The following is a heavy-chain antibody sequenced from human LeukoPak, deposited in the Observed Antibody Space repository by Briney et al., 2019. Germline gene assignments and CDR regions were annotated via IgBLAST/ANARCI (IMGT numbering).Heavy chain of an antibody. CDR1: EFTFSSYD. D-gene: IGHD3-16*01. CDR2: ITGSGGAV. Sequence: PGGSLRLSCAASEFTFSSYDIIWVRQAPGKGLEWVSWITGSGGAVKYTDSVKGRFTISRDNAKKSVYLQMNSLRVGDTAVYYCARNGGGLDYWGQGTLVTVSS. CDR3: ARNGGGLDY. J-gene: IGHJ4*02. V-gene: IGHV3-48*03.